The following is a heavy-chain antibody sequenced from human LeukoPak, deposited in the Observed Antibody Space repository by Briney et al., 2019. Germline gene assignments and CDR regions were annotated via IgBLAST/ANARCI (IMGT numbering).Heavy chain of an antibody. CDR2: ISGSGGST. Sequence: GGSLRLSCAASGFTFSSYGMSWVRQAPGKGLEWVSAISGSGGSTYYADSVKGRFTISRDNSKNTLFLQMNSLRAEDTAVYYCAKWGYSSSWYGGFDYWGQGTLVTVSS. J-gene: IGHJ4*02. D-gene: IGHD6-13*01. V-gene: IGHV3-23*01. CDR3: AKWGYSSSWYGGFDY. CDR1: GFTFSSYG.